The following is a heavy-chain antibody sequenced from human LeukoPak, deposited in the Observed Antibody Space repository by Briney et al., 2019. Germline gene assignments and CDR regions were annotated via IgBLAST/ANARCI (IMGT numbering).Heavy chain of an antibody. D-gene: IGHD2-2*01. CDR3: ARSGLCSSTRCDFWGIDY. V-gene: IGHV3-7*01. J-gene: IGHJ4*02. CDR2: IKQDGSDT. CDR1: GFTFSSYW. Sequence: PGGSLRPSCAASGFTFSSYWISWVRQAPGEGLEWVANIKQDGSDTYYVDSVKGRFTISRDNAKNSLSLQMNSLRAEDTAVYYCARSGLCSSTRCDFWGIDYWGQGTLVTVSS.